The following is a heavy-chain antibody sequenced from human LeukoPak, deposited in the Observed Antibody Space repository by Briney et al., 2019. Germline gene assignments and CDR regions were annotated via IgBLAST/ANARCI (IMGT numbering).Heavy chain of an antibody. D-gene: IGHD5-18*01. J-gene: IGHJ4*02. CDR3: ARARGYSYGYSDF. CDR2: IGSNSRSI. CDR1: GFTFSGFS. Sequence: GGSLRLSCAASGFTFSGFSMNWVRQAPGKGLEWVSYIGSNSRSIYDADSVKGRFTISRDNAKKSLYLQMNNLRAEDTAVYYCARARGYSYGYSDFWGRGTLVTVSS. V-gene: IGHV3-48*01.